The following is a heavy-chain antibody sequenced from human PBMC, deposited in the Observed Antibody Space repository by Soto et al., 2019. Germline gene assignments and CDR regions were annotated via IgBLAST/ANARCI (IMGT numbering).Heavy chain of an antibody. CDR3: ARDGYKPGFDY. J-gene: IGHJ4*02. D-gene: IGHD5-12*01. CDR1: GYTFTSYY. Sequence: ASVKVPCMASGYTFTSYYMHLLRQAPGQGLEWMVIINPSGGSTSYAQKFQGRVTMTRDTSTSTVHMELSSLRSEDTAVYYCARDGYKPGFDYWRQGTLVTVSS. V-gene: IGHV1-46*01. CDR2: INPSGGST.